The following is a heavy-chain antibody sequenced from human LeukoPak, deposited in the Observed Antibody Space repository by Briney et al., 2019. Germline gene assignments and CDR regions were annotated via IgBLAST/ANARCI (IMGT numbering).Heavy chain of an antibody. CDR3: ARDNYYGSGPFDY. CDR2: IIPIFGTA. Sequence: SVKVSCKASGGTFSSYVISWVRQAPGQGLEWMGRIIPIFGTANYAQKFQGRVTITTDESTSTAYMELSSLRSEDTAVYYCARDNYYGSGPFDYWGQGTLVTVSS. CDR1: GGTFSSYV. D-gene: IGHD3-10*01. J-gene: IGHJ4*02. V-gene: IGHV1-69*05.